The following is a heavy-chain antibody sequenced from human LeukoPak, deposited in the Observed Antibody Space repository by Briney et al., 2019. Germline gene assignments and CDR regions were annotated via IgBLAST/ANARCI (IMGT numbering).Heavy chain of an antibody. CDR2: ISSSGSTI. Sequence: GGSLRLSCAASGFTFSSYEMNWVRQAPGKGLEWVSYISSSGSTIYYADSVKGRFTISRDNAKNSLYLQMNSLRAEDTAVYYCARGSTYSSGWYTGFDYWGRGTLVTVSS. J-gene: IGHJ4*02. CDR3: ARGSTYSSGWYTGFDY. CDR1: GFTFSSYE. V-gene: IGHV3-48*03. D-gene: IGHD6-19*01.